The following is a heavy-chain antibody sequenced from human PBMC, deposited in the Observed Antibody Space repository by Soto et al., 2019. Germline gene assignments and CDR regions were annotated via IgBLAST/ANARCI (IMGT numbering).Heavy chain of an antibody. CDR1: GFTFSTFD. Sequence: EVQLLESGGGLIQPGGSLILSCAASGFTFSTFDMTWVRQPPGKGLEWVSLIRGSSGSTYYADSVKGPFTISKDNSKNTLYLQMNSLRAEDTAVYFCVKGAWLDYWGQGNMVTVSS. CDR3: VKGAWLDY. CDR2: IRGSSGST. V-gene: IGHV3-23*01. J-gene: IGHJ4*02.